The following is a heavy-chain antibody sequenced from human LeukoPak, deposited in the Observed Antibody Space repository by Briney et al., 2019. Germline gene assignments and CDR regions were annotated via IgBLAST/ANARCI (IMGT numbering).Heavy chain of an antibody. CDR1: GFTFSSYW. Sequence: GGSLRLSCEASGFTFSSYWMHWVRQAPGKGLVWVSRINSDGSSTSYADSVKGRFTISRDNAKNTLYLQMNSLRAEDTAVYYCARARYYYDSSGYYPQGGYFDYWGQGTLVTVSS. CDR2: INSDGSST. D-gene: IGHD3-22*01. CDR3: ARARYYYDSSGYYPQGGYFDY. J-gene: IGHJ4*02. V-gene: IGHV3-74*01.